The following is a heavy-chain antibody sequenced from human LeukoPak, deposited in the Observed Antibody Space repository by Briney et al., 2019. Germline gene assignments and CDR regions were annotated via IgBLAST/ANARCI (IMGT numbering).Heavy chain of an antibody. CDR3: ARLPSEGYCSSTSCYVFSWFDP. J-gene: IGHJ5*02. CDR2: IYPDDSDT. D-gene: IGHD2-2*01. V-gene: IGHV5-51*01. CDR1: GYSFTSYW. Sequence: GESLKISCKGSGYSFTSYWIGWVRQMPGKGLEWMGIIYPDDSDTRYSPSFQGQVTISADKSISTAYLQWSSLKASDTAMYYCARLPSEGYCSSTSCYVFSWFDPWGQGTLVTVSS.